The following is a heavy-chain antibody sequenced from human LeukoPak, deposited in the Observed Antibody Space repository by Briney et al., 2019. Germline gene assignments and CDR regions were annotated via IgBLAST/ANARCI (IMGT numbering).Heavy chain of an antibody. Sequence: PSETRSLTCTVSGGSISSSSYYWGWIRQPPGKGLEWIGSIYYSGSTYYNPSLKSRVTISVDTSKNQFSLKLSSVTAADTAVYYCARRDIVVVPAAIGAGAFDIWGQGTMVAVSS. CDR3: ARRDIVVVPAAIGAGAFDI. D-gene: IGHD2-2*02. CDR1: GGSISSSSYY. CDR2: IYYSGST. J-gene: IGHJ3*02. V-gene: IGHV4-39*01.